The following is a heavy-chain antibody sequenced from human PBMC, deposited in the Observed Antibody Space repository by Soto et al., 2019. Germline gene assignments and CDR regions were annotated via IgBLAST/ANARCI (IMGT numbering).Heavy chain of an antibody. CDR1: GYTFTSYG. CDR3: ARELLGFTYYGIHV. J-gene: IGHJ6*04. D-gene: IGHD2-15*01. CDR2: ISAYNGNT. V-gene: IGHV1-18*01. Sequence: ASVKVSCKASGYTFTSYGISWVRQAPGQGLEWMGWISAYNGNTNYAQKLQGRATMTTDTSTSTAYMELRSLRSDDTAVYYCARELLGFTYYGIHVWGEGTTAAVYS.